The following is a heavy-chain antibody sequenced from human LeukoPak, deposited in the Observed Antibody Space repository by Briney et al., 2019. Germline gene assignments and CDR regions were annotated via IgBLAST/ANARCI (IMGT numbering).Heavy chain of an antibody. J-gene: IGHJ3*02. CDR2: ISSNGSFI. D-gene: IGHD2-2*01. CDR1: GLTFSSYS. V-gene: IGHV3-21*01. CDR3: ARDLRYCSSASCSENGAFDI. Sequence: GGSLRLSCAASGLTFSSYSMNWVRQAPGKGLEWVSSISSNGSFIYYADSVKGRFTISRDNARNSLFLQMNSLRAEDTAVYYCARDLRYCSSASCSENGAFDIWGQGTMVTVSS.